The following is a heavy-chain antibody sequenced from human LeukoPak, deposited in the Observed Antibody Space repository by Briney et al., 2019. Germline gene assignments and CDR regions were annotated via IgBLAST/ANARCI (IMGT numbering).Heavy chain of an antibody. Sequence: PSETLSLTCAVYGGSFSGYYWSWIRQPPGKGLEWIGYIYYSGSTDSNPSLKSRVTISVDTSKNQFSLKLSSVTAADTAVYYCARTYCSGGSCPFDYWGQGTLVTVSS. J-gene: IGHJ4*02. D-gene: IGHD2-15*01. V-gene: IGHV4-59*08. CDR1: GGSFSGYY. CDR2: IYYSGST. CDR3: ARTYCSGGSCPFDY.